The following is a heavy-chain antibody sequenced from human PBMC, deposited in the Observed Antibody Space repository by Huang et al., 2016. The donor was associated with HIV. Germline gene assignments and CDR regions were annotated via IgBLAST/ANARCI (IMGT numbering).Heavy chain of an antibody. CDR3: ASGPVIVSISRFYFEQ. J-gene: IGHJ4*02. CDR2: MHSRGRT. CDR1: FASISGNSAY. V-gene: IGHV4-39*02. D-gene: IGHD3-22*01. Sequence: LLLRESGSGLVKTSETMSLSCPVAFASISGNSAYWTWVRQSPGKGLEWTASMHSRGRTNYHPSPKRRLPMAVDTSHTHHFSVTLASGTAAHTAVYFCASGPVIVSISRFYFEQWGPGILVTV.